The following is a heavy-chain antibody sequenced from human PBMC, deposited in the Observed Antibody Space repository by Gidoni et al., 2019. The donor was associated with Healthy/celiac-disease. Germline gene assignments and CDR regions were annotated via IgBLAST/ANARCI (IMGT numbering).Heavy chain of an antibody. CDR2: ISWNSGSI. Sequence: EVQLVESGGGLVQPGRSLRLSCAASGFTFDAYAMHWVRQAPGKGLEWVSGISWNSGSIGYADSVKGRFTISRDNAKNSLYLQMNSLRAEDTALYYCAKADYQLLGLPRFDYWGQGTLVTVSS. J-gene: IGHJ4*02. D-gene: IGHD2-2*01. V-gene: IGHV3-9*01. CDR1: GFTFDAYA. CDR3: AKADYQLLGLPRFDY.